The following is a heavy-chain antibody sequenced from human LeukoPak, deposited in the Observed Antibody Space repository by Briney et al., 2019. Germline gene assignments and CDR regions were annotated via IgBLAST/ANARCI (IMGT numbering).Heavy chain of an antibody. V-gene: IGHV3-48*03. CDR2: ISSSGSTI. CDR3: ARDYYGSGSTQFDY. Sequence: PGGSLRLSCAASGFTFSSYEMNWVRQAPGKGLEWVSYISSSGSTIYYADSVKGRFTISRDSAKNSLYLQMNSLRAEDTAVYYCARDYYGSGSTQFDYWGQGTLVTVSS. J-gene: IGHJ4*02. CDR1: GFTFSSYE. D-gene: IGHD3-10*01.